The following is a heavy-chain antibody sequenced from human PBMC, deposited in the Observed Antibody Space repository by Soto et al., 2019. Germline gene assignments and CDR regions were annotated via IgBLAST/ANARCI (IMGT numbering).Heavy chain of an antibody. CDR1: GGTFSSYA. CDR2: IIPIFGTA. CDR3: ARDRTLNYYDSSGYIPDVLDI. V-gene: IGHV1-69*13. J-gene: IGHJ3*02. D-gene: IGHD3-22*01. Sequence: SVKVSCKASGGTFSSYAISWVRQAPGQGLEWMGGIIPIFGTANYAQKFQGRVTITADESTSTAYMELSSLRSEDTAVYYCARDRTLNYYDSSGYIPDVLDIWGQGTMVTVSS.